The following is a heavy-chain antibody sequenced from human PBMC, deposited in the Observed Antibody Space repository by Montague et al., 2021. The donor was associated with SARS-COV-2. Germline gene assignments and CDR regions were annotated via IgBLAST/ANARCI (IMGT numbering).Heavy chain of an antibody. V-gene: IGHV4-61*01. CDR1: GGSVNSGSYH. J-gene: IGHJ4*02. CDR3: ARELEIHDFLSGYYIGD. CDR2: IYYSGST. Sequence: SETLSLTCTVSGGSVNSGSYHWNWIRQPPGKGLEWIGYIYYSGSTSYNPSLKSRVTISLDTSKNQFSLNLTSVTAADTALYFCARELEIHDFLSGYYIGDWGQGTLVTDSS. D-gene: IGHD3-3*01.